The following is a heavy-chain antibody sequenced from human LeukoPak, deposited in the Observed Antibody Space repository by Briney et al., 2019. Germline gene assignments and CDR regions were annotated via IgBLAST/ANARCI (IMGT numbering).Heavy chain of an antibody. D-gene: IGHD6-19*01. J-gene: IGHJ6*03. V-gene: IGHV4-39*01. CDR3: ARVSGQFYFYYYMDV. CDR2: IYYSGST. Sequence: SETLSLTCTVSGGSIRSSSYYWGWISQPPGKGLEWIGRIYYSGSTYYNPSLKSRVTISLDTSKNQFSLRLSSLTAADTAVYYCARVSGQFYFYYYMDVWGKGTTVTISS. CDR1: GGSIRSSSYY.